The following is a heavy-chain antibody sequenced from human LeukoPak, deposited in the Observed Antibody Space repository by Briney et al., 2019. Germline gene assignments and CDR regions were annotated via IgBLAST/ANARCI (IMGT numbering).Heavy chain of an antibody. CDR2: IGSSGGST. Sequence: PGGSLRLSCAASGFTFSTYAMSWVRQAPGKGLEWVSTIGSSGGSTYYADSVKGRFTVSRANSKNTLYLQMSTLRAEDTAVYYCAKGFCTSTSCPLGYWGQGTLVTVSS. J-gene: IGHJ4*02. V-gene: IGHV3-23*01. CDR1: GFTFSTYA. D-gene: IGHD2-2*01. CDR3: AKGFCTSTSCPLGY.